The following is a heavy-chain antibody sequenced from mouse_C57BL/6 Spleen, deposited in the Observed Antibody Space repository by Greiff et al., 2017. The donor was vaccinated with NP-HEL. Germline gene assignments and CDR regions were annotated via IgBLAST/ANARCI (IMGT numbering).Heavy chain of an antibody. Sequence: QVQLQQSGPELVKPGASVKISCKASGYAFSSSWMNWVKQRPGKGLEWIGRIYPGDGDTNYNGKFKGKATLTADKSSSPAYMHLNSRTTEDYAVYVYARASNWDGDFDDWGQGTTLTVSS. CDR3: ARASNWDGDFDD. D-gene: IGHD4-1*01. CDR1: GYAFSSSW. V-gene: IGHV1-82*01. J-gene: IGHJ2*01. CDR2: IYPGDGDT.